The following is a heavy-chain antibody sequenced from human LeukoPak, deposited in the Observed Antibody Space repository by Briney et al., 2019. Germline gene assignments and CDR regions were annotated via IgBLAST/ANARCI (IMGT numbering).Heavy chain of an antibody. CDR3: ARSHVDIVATSYFDY. CDR2: IYYSGST. V-gene: IGHV4-39*01. D-gene: IGHD5-12*01. Sequence: SETLSLTCTVSGGSISSSRYYWGWVRQPPGKGLEWIGSIYYSGSTYYNPSLKSRVTISVDTSKNQFSLKLSSVTAADTAVYYCARSHVDIVATSYFDYWGQGTLVTVSS. CDR1: GGSISSSRYY. J-gene: IGHJ4*02.